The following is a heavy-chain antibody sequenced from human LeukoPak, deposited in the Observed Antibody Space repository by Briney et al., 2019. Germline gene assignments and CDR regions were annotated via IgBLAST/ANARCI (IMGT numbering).Heavy chain of an antibody. Sequence: GGSLRLSCSASGFTFINAWMTWVRQAPGKGLEWVGRIRSKRDGGTADYAAPVTGRFTISRDDSRNVLIPQMNSLKTEDTAVYYCAGGVLAHYFDYWGQGTLVTVSS. CDR3: AGGVLAHYFDY. V-gene: IGHV3-15*01. CDR1: GFTFINAW. J-gene: IGHJ4*02. CDR2: IRSKRDGGTA. D-gene: IGHD6-13*01.